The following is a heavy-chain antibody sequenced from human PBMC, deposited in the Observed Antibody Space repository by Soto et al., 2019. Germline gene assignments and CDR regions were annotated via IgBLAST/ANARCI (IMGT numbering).Heavy chain of an antibody. V-gene: IGHV4-39*01. CDR3: ASMGRAVAASGGY. D-gene: IGHD6-19*01. J-gene: IGHJ4*02. Sequence: QLQLQESGPGLVKPSETLSLTCTVSGGSISSSSYYWGWIRQPPGKGLEWIGSIYYSGSTYYNPSLKSRVTISVDTSKNQFSLKLSSVTAADTAVYYCASMGRAVAASGGYWGQGTLVTVSS. CDR1: GGSISSSSYY. CDR2: IYYSGST.